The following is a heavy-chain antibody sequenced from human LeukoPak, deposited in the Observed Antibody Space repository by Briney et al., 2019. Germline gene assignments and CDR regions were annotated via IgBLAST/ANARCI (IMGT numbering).Heavy chain of an antibody. CDR1: GGSISSSSYY. CDR2: IYYSGST. V-gene: IGHV4-39*01. D-gene: IGHD3-22*01. J-gene: IGHJ4*02. CDR3: ARHSNSGYYRTPLDY. Sequence: SETLSLTCTVSGGSISSSSYYWGWIRQPPGKGLEWIGSIYYSGSTHYNPSLKSRVTISVDTSKNQFSLKLSSVAAADTAVYYCARHSNSGYYRTPLDYWGQGTLVTVSS.